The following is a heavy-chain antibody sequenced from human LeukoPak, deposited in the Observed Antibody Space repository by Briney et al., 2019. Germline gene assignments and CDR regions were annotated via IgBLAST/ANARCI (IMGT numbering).Heavy chain of an antibody. Sequence: PGGSLRLSCAASRFTFSSYSMNWVRQAPGKGLEWVSYISSTSSTIYYADSVKGRFTISRDNAKNSLYLQMNSLRAEDTAVYYCARGDLIYYDSSGYYQFDYWGQGTLVTVSS. CDR1: RFTFSSYS. V-gene: IGHV3-48*04. D-gene: IGHD3-22*01. CDR2: ISSTSSTI. J-gene: IGHJ4*02. CDR3: ARGDLIYYDSSGYYQFDY.